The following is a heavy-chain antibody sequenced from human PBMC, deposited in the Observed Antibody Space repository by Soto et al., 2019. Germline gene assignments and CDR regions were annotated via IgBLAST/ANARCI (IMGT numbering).Heavy chain of an antibody. CDR3: AGLYPYESSGYHLNY. J-gene: IGHJ4*02. CDR1: GGSISSYY. CDR2: IYYSGST. D-gene: IGHD3-22*01. V-gene: IGHV4-59*08. Sequence: PSETLSLTCTVSGGSISSYYWSWIRQPPGKGLEWIGYIYYSGSTNYNPSLKSRVTISVDTSKNQFSPKLSSVTAADTAVYYCAGLYPYESSGYHLNYWGQGTQVTVSS.